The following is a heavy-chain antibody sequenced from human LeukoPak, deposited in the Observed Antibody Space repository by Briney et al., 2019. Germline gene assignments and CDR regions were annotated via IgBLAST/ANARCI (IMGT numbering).Heavy chain of an antibody. D-gene: IGHD3-22*01. Sequence: GSLHLSCAASGFPFISYAMSGVRQAPGKGLEWGSAFSGSCGSTYYAHSVKRRFTISSDNSNYTLYLQMNSLRADDTAVYYCAKDRITMIVVVIFDYWGQGTLVTVSS. CDR1: GFPFISYA. V-gene: IGHV3-23*01. CDR3: AKDRITMIVVVIFDY. CDR2: FSGSCGST. J-gene: IGHJ4*02.